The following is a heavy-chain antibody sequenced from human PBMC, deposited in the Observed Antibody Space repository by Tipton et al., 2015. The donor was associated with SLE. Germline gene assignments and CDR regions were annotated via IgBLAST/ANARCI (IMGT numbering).Heavy chain of an antibody. V-gene: IGHV3-7*01. CDR3: ARETASGAFDI. D-gene: IGHD3-10*01. CDR2: IKQDGSDK. J-gene: IGHJ3*02. CDR1: GFTFDSYS. Sequence: SLRLSCTASGFTFDSYSLNWVRQAPGKGLEWVANIKQDGSDKYYVDSVKGRITISRDNAENSLYLQMNSLSADDTAVYYCARETASGAFDIWGLGTMVTVSS.